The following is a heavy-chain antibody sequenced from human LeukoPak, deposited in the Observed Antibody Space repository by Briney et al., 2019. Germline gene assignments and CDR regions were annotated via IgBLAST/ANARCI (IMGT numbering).Heavy chain of an antibody. CDR2: ISGSGGST. V-gene: IGHV3-23*01. CDR1: GFNFSSYA. J-gene: IGHJ4*02. D-gene: IGHD3-10*01. Sequence: GGSLGLSCAASGFNFSSYAMSWVRQAPGKGLEWVSAISGSGGSTYYADSVKGRFTISRDNSKNTLYLQMNSLRAEDTAVYYCAKADGWFGELPYFDYWGQGTLVTVSS. CDR3: AKADGWFGELPYFDY.